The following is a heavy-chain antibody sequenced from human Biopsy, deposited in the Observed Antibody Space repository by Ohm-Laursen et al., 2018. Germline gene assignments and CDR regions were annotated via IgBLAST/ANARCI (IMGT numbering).Heavy chain of an antibody. Sequence: SLRLSCTASGFSLDDFAMHRVRQSPGMGLAWVAGIDWNSRNIKYGDSVKGRFSVSRDNAKNSLYLQMNSLRGEYTALYYCVKDTNWNYVWDRPGATKGKDVWGQGSKVTISS. V-gene: IGHV3-9*01. J-gene: IGHJ6*02. CDR2: IDWNSRNI. CDR1: GFSLDDFA. D-gene: IGHD1-7*01. CDR3: VKDTNWNYVWDRPGATKGKDV.